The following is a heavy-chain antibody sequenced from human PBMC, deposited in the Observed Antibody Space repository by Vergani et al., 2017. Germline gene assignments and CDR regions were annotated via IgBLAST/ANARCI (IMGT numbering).Heavy chain of an antibody. D-gene: IGHD3-16*01. Sequence: QVQLEESGGGVVQPGRSLRLSCAGSGFTLSSHAMHWVRQAPGKGLEWVAFIWYDGSKEYYADSVKGRFTISRDNSKNTLYLQMNSLRAEDTAVYYCTRDRLDDSYAYFDYWGQGTLVTVSP. CDR2: IWYDGSKE. CDR3: TRDRLDDSYAYFDY. V-gene: IGHV3-33*01. J-gene: IGHJ4*02. CDR1: GFTLSSHA.